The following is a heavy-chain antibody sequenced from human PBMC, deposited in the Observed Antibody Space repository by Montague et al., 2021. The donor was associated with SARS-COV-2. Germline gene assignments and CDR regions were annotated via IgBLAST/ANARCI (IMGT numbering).Heavy chain of an antibody. J-gene: IGHJ6*02. Sequence: SETLSLTCAVYGGSFSGYYWSWIRQPPGKGLEWIGEINHNGSTNYNPSLKSRVTISVDTSKNQFSLKLSSVTAADTAVYYCARVGYYGSGTSLGMDVWGQGTTVTVSS. V-gene: IGHV4-34*01. CDR2: INHNGST. D-gene: IGHD3-10*01. CDR1: GGSFSGYY. CDR3: ARVGYYGSGTSLGMDV.